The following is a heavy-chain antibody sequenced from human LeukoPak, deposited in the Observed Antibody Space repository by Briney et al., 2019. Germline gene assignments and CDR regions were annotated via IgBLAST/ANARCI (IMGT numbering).Heavy chain of an antibody. CDR1: GGTFSSYA. D-gene: IGHD5-18*01. CDR3: ARAGGVQGYSYGYYFDY. Sequence: GASVKASCKASGGTFSSYAISWVRQAPGQGLEWMGGIIPIFGTANYAQKFQGRVTITADESTSTAYMELSSLRSEDTAVYYCARAGGVQGYSYGYYFDYWGQGTLVTVSS. V-gene: IGHV1-69*13. J-gene: IGHJ4*02. CDR2: IIPIFGTA.